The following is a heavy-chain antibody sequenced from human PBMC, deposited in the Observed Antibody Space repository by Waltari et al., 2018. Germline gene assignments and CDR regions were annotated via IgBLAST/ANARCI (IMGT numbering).Heavy chain of an antibody. CDR3: ARGYYYPYYYAMDV. V-gene: IGHV3-74*01. CDR2: CKSEGGST. D-gene: IGHD3-22*01. J-gene: IGHJ6*02. Sequence: EVQLVESGGGLVQPGGSLRLSCAASGFTFSSYWMHWVRQAPGKGLVWVSRCKSEGGSTTNGDSVKGRFTISRDKAKNTLYLQMNSLRAEETAVYYCARGYYYPYYYAMDVWGQGTTVTVSS. CDR1: GFTFSSYW.